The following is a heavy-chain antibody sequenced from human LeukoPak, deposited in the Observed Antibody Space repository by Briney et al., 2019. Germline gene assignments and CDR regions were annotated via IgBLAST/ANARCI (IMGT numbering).Heavy chain of an antibody. V-gene: IGHV5-51*01. D-gene: IGHD5-12*01. CDR3: ARRQYSGYDFDF. CDR1: GYIFTNYW. Sequence: GESLKISCKASGYIFTNYWIGWVRQMPGKGLERMGIIYPRDSDTRYSPSFQGQVTVSADKSISTAYLQWNTLEASDTAMYYCARRQYSGYDFDFWGQGTLVTVSS. J-gene: IGHJ4*02. CDR2: IYPRDSDT.